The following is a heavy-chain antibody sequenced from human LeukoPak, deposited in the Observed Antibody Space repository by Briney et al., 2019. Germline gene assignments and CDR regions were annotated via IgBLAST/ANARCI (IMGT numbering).Heavy chain of an antibody. CDR3: ARPGYHDDAFDI. Sequence: SVKVSCKASGGTFSSYAISWVRQAPGQGLEWMGGIISIFGTANYAQKFQGRVTITADESTSTVYMELSSLRSEDTAVYYCARPGYHDDAFDIWGQGTMVTVSS. CDR2: IISIFGTA. D-gene: IGHD2-2*01. V-gene: IGHV1-69*13. J-gene: IGHJ3*02. CDR1: GGTFSSYA.